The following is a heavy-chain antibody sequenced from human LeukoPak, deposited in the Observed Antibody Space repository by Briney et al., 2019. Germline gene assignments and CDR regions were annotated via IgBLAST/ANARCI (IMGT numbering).Heavy chain of an antibody. CDR2: INPNSGGT. J-gene: IGHJ4*02. Sequence: ASVKVSCKASGYTFTGYYMHWVRQAPGQGLEWMGWINPNSGGTNYAQKFQGRVTMTRDTSISTAYMELSRLRSDETAVYYCAIMVEDGYCSSTSCYSFDYWGQGTLVTVSS. V-gene: IGHV1-2*02. D-gene: IGHD2-2*02. CDR1: GYTFTGYY. CDR3: AIMVEDGYCSSTSCYSFDY.